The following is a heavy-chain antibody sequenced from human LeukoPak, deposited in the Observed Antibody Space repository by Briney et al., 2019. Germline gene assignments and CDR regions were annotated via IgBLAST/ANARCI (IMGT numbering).Heavy chain of an antibody. J-gene: IGHJ4*02. D-gene: IGHD6-19*01. CDR2: ISGNSESI. V-gene: IGHV3-9*01. CDR3: AVVAGRFLPDY. Sequence: PGGSLRLSCAVSGFTFNDYAMHWVRQIPGKGLEWVSGISGNSESIHYADSVRGRFTISRDNSKKTLFLQMDNLRVDDTAMYYCAVVAGRFLPDYWGQGTLVTVSS. CDR1: GFTFNDYA.